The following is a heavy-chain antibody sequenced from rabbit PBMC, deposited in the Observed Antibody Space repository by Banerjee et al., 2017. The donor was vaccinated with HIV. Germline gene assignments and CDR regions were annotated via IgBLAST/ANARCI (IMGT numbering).Heavy chain of an antibody. V-gene: IGHV1S43*01. J-gene: IGHJ4*01. D-gene: IGHD4-1*01. CDR3: ARGLVAGVLYL. Sequence: QQKLEESGGGLVKPGGTLTLTCKASGNDFSAYAISWVRQAPGKGLEWIAFLYPIYGATDYASWVNGRFTVSLDNAQNTVVLQMTSLPAADTAIYFCARGLVAGVLYLWGPGTLVTVS. CDR1: GNDFSAYA. CDR2: LYPIYGAT.